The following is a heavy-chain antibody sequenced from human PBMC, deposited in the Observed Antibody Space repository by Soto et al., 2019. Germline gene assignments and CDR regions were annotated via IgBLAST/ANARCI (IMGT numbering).Heavy chain of an antibody. Sequence: GGSLSLSCTASGFTFGDYAMSWFRQAPGKGLEWVGFIRSKAYGGTTEYAASVKGRFTISRDDSKSIAYLQMNSLKTEDTAVYYCTRDQGGYDFWSGYYNTYFDYWGQGTLVTVSS. CDR3: TRDQGGYDFWSGYYNTYFDY. D-gene: IGHD3-3*01. CDR1: GFTFGDYA. V-gene: IGHV3-49*03. J-gene: IGHJ4*02. CDR2: IRSKAYGGTT.